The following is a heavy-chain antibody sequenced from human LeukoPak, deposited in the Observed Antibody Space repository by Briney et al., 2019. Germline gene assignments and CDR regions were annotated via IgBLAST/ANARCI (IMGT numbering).Heavy chain of an antibody. Sequence: ASVKVSCKASGYTFTGYYMHWVRQAPGQGLEWMGGIIPIFGTANYAQKFQGRVTITADESTSTAYMELSSLRSEDTAVYYCARAHSSSSFDYWGQGTLVTVSS. CDR3: ARAHSSSSFDY. D-gene: IGHD6-6*01. J-gene: IGHJ4*02. CDR1: GYTFTGYY. V-gene: IGHV1-69*13. CDR2: IIPIFGTA.